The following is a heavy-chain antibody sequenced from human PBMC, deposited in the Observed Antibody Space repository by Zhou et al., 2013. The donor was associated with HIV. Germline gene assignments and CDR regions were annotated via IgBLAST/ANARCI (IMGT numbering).Heavy chain of an antibody. CDR1: GYTFSDYY. D-gene: IGHD6-19*01. Sequence: QVQLVQSGAEVKKPGASVKVSCKTSGYTFSDYYIHWVRQAPGQGLEWMGWINPKSGVTDFAQKFQGRVTITRDTSISTAYLELSSLRSEDTAVYFCSRGVGAVGDYWGQGTLLTVSS. CDR2: INPKSGVT. CDR3: SRGVGAVGDY. V-gene: IGHV1-2*02. J-gene: IGHJ4*02.